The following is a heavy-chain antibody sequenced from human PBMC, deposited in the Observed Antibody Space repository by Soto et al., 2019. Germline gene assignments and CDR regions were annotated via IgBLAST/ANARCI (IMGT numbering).Heavy chain of an antibody. CDR1: GASVSSGSYF. CDR3: ARAPGYCSGGTCFPFDY. CDR2: IYHSGSF. V-gene: IGHV4-30-2*01. D-gene: IGHD2-15*01. Sequence: PSETLSLTCGVSGASVSSGSYFWTWIRQPPGKGLEWIGYIYHSGSFYYNPSLKSRVTISIDRSKNQFSLNLSSVTATDTAVYYCARAPGYCSGGTCFPFDYWGRGTLVTVSS. J-gene: IGHJ4*02.